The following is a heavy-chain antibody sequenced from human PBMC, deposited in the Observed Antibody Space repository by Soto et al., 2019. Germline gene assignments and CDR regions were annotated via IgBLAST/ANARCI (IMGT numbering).Heavy chain of an antibody. D-gene: IGHD4-17*01. Sequence: QLQLQESGPGLVKPSETLSLTCTVSGASVTSSTYYWGWIRQPPGKGLEWIGSIYYSGSTYYNPSPRSRLTIPVDTPKNQASLKLTSVTAADTAVYYCANDYGDYKSYYGMDVWGQGTTVTVSS. J-gene: IGHJ6*02. V-gene: IGHV4-39*01. CDR1: GASVTSSTYY. CDR3: ANDYGDYKSYYGMDV. CDR2: IYYSGST.